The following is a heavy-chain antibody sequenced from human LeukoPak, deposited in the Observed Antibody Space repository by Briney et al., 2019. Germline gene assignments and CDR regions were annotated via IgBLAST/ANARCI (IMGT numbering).Heavy chain of an antibody. D-gene: IGHD3-22*01. Sequence: GGSLRLSCAASGFTFRSYGMHWVRQAPGKGLEWVAFIRYDGSNKYYADSVKGRFTISRDNSKNTLYLQMNSLRAEDTAVYYCARAIDYYDSSGTDYWGQGTLVTVSS. J-gene: IGHJ4*02. V-gene: IGHV3-30*02. CDR3: ARAIDYYDSSGTDY. CDR1: GFTFRSYG. CDR2: IRYDGSNK.